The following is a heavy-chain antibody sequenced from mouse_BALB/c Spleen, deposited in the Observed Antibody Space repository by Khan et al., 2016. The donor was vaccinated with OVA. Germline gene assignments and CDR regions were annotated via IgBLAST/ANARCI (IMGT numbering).Heavy chain of an antibody. D-gene: IGHD1-1*01. Sequence: EVQLQESGPGLVKPSQSLSLTCTVTGYSITSGYAWNWIRQFPGNKLEWMGYICYSGVTSYTPSPKSRISITRDTSKNQFFLQLNSVTTEDTANYYCARGNYYGYYFDYWGQGTTLTVSS. J-gene: IGHJ2*01. CDR1: GYSITSGYA. CDR2: ICYSGVT. V-gene: IGHV3-2*02. CDR3: ARGNYYGYYFDY.